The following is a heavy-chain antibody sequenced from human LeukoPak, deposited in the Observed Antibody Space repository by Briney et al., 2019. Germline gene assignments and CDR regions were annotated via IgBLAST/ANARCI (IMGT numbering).Heavy chain of an antibody. Sequence: TSETLSLTCAVSGGSISSGGYSWSWIRQPPGKGLEWIGYIYHSGSTYYNPSLKSRVTISVDRSKNQFSLKLSSVTAADTAVYYCARHPNYYDSSGYFWRDNGYYFDYWGQGTLVTVSS. V-gene: IGHV4-30-2*01. D-gene: IGHD3-22*01. CDR3: ARHPNYYDSSGYFWRDNGYYFDY. CDR2: IYHSGST. CDR1: GGSISSGGYS. J-gene: IGHJ4*02.